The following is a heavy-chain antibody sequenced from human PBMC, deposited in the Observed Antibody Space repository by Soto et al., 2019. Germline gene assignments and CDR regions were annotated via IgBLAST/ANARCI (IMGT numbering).Heavy chain of an antibody. D-gene: IGHD3-9*01. V-gene: IGHV4-34*01. J-gene: IGHJ4*02. Sequence: SETLSLTCAVYGGSFSGYYWSWIRQPPGKGLEWIGEINHSGSTNYNPSIKSRVTISVDTSKNQFSLKLSSVTAADTAVYYCARARPSLGYFDWLLSTPNDYWGQGTLVTVSS. CDR2: INHSGST. CDR1: GGSFSGYY. CDR3: ARARPSLGYFDWLLSTPNDY.